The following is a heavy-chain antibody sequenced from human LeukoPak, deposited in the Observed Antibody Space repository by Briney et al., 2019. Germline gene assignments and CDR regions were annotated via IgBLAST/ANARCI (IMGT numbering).Heavy chain of an antibody. D-gene: IGHD2-2*01. CDR2: LNPTSAGT. V-gene: IGHV1-2*02. CDR1: GHSFTAYY. Sequence: ASVKVSCKASGHSFTAYYIHWVRQAPGQGLEWVGWLNPTSAGTNYAQEFQGRVTVTGDASISTAYMELSGLTSDDSAVYYCARDRGTVPAANSPAYWGQGTLVTVSS. J-gene: IGHJ4*02. CDR3: ARDRGTVPAANSPAY.